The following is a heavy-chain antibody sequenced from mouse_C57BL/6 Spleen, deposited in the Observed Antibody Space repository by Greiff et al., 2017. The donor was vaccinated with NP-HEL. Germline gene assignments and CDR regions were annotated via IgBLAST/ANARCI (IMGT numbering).Heavy chain of an antibody. J-gene: IGHJ2*01. CDR1: GFSLTSYG. CDR3: AKNYYYGSSYDYFDY. D-gene: IGHD1-1*01. CDR2: IWSGGST. Sequence: QVQLKESGPGLVQPSQSLSITCTVSGFSLTSYGVHWVRQPPGKGLEWLGVIWSGGSTDYNAAFISRLSISKDNSKSQVFFKMNSLQADDTAIYYCAKNYYYGSSYDYFDYWGQGTTLTVSS. V-gene: IGHV2-4*01.